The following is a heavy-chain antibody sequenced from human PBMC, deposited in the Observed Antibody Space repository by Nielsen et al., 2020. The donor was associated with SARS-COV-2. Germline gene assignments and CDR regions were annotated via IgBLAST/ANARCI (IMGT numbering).Heavy chain of an antibody. Sequence: GESLKISCAASGFTFSSYEMNWVRQAPGKALEWLSYIDGNGRNIFYADSVKVRFTISRDNAENSLSLQMNSLRAEDTAVYYCARESVTGTDSFDIWGQGTVVTVSS. V-gene: IGHV3-48*03. CDR3: ARESVTGTDSFDI. CDR2: IDGNGRNI. D-gene: IGHD6-19*01. J-gene: IGHJ3*02. CDR1: GFTFSSYE.